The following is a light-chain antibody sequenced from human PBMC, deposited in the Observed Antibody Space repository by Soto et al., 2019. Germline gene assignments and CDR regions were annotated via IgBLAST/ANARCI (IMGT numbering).Light chain of an antibody. CDR2: AAS. V-gene: IGKV1-9*01. CDR1: QGISSY. J-gene: IGKJ3*01. Sequence: DIQLTHSPSFLSASVGDRVTITCRASQGISSYLAWYQQKPGKAPKLLIYAASTLQSGVPSRFSGSGSGTEFPLTISSLQPEDFATYYCQQLNSYSFTFGPGTKVDIK. CDR3: QQLNSYSFT.